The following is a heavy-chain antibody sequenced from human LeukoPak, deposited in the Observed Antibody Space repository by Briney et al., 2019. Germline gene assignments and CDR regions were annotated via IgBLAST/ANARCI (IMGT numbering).Heavy chain of an antibody. D-gene: IGHD3-22*01. J-gene: IGHJ3*02. Sequence: GGSLRLSCAASGFTVSSNYMSWVRQAPGKGLEWVSVIYSGGSTYYADSVKGRFTISRDNSKNTLYLQMNSLRAEDTAVYYCARDPAPYYYDSSGYDAFDIWGQGTMVTASS. V-gene: IGHV3-53*01. CDR3: ARDPAPYYYDSSGYDAFDI. CDR1: GFTVSSNY. CDR2: IYSGGST.